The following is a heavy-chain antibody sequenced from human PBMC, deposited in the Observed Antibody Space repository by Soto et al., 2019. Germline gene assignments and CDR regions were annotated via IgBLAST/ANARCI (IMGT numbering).Heavy chain of an antibody. Sequence: PSETLSLTCNVSCVSIIDTSYYWGWIRQPPGKGLEWIGTIYFNGNTFYNPSLKSRLTISVDTSKNQISLRLTSVTAADTAVYYCARQGSYWGHGTLVTVSS. CDR1: CVSIIDTSYY. J-gene: IGHJ4*01. CDR2: IYFNGNT. CDR3: ARQGSY. V-gene: IGHV4-39*01.